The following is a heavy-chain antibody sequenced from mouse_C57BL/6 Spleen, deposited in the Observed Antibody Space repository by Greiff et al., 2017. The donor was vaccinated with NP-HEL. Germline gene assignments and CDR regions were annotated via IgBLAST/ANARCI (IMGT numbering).Heavy chain of an antibody. V-gene: IGHV1-76*01. D-gene: IGHD1-1*01. CDR2: IYPGSGNT. CDR3: ARTDYGSSYVGY. Sequence: VQLQQSGAELVRPGASLKLSCKASGYTFTDYYINWVKQRPGQGLEWIARIYPGSGNTYYNEKFKGKATLTAEKSSSTAYMQLSSLTSEDSAVYFCARTDYGSSYVGYWGQGTTLTVSS. J-gene: IGHJ2*01. CDR1: GYTFTDYY.